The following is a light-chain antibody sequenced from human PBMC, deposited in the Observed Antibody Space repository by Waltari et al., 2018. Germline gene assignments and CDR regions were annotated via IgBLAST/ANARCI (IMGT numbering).Light chain of an antibody. Sequence: DIVMTQSPDSLTVSLGERATINCKSSQTILYSSSNKNYLAWYQQKPRQPPKLLIYWASTRESGVPDRFSGTGSGTYFTLTISRLQAEDVAVYYCQQYFKTPLTFGGGTKVEIK. J-gene: IGKJ4*01. CDR1: QTILYSSSNKNY. V-gene: IGKV4-1*01. CDR3: QQYFKTPLT. CDR2: WAS.